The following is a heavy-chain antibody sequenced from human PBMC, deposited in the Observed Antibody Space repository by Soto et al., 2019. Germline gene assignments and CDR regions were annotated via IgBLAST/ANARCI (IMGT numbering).Heavy chain of an antibody. V-gene: IGHV3-33*01. CDR3: ARDQVLLWFGEPTAFDY. CDR1: GFTFSSYG. D-gene: IGHD3-10*01. CDR2: IWYDGSNK. Sequence: QVPLVESGGGVVQPGRSLRLSCAASGFTFSSYGMHWVRQAPGKGLEWVAVIWYDGSNKYYADSVKGRFTISRDNSKNTLYLQMNSLRAEDTAVYYCARDQVLLWFGEPTAFDYWGQGTLVTVSS. J-gene: IGHJ4*02.